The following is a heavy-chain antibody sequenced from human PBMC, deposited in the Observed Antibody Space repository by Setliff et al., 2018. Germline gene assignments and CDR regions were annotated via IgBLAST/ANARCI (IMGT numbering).Heavy chain of an antibody. J-gene: IGHJ4*02. D-gene: IGHD4-17*01. Sequence: LRLSCGTSGFTFDVSGMSWVRQAPGKGLEWVSSINWSDGSRAYADSVKGRFTISRDNAKNSMYLEMNSLRAEDTAFYYCARAVVGYGDLYYFDCWGQGTLVTVSS. CDR2: INWSDGSR. CDR3: ARAVVGYGDLYYFDC. V-gene: IGHV3-20*04. CDR1: GFTFDVSG.